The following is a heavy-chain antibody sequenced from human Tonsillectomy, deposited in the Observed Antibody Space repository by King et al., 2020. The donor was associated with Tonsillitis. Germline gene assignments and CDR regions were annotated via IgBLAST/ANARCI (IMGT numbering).Heavy chain of an antibody. Sequence: VQLVESGGGVVQPGTSLRLSCVDSGITFSSYVVHWVRQAPGKGLEWVSVISYGGREKYYADSVKGRFTLSRDNSKNTLYLQINSLRLEDTAVYYCATSTVVTTNCYNNPIDVWGQGTTVTVSS. J-gene: IGHJ6*02. CDR2: ISYGGREK. CDR1: GITFSSYV. D-gene: IGHD1-26*01. V-gene: IGHV3-30*01. CDR3: ATSTVVTTNCYNNPIDV.